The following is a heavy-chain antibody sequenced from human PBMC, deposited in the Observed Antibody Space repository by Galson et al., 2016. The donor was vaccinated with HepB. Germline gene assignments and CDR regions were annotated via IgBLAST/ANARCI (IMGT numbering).Heavy chain of an antibody. CDR1: GGSVSSSSHY. J-gene: IGHJ1*01. Sequence: SETLSLTCSVSGGSVSSSSHYWGWIRQPPGKGLEWIGGVYYSGSAYYKSSLKSRVTTFADTSKNLFSLKLSSVTAADTAVYYCAGYRSAWYAEGGKYFQHWGQGILVTVSS. CDR3: AGYRSAWYAEGGKYFQH. V-gene: IGHV4-39*01. CDR2: VYYSGSA. D-gene: IGHD5-12*01.